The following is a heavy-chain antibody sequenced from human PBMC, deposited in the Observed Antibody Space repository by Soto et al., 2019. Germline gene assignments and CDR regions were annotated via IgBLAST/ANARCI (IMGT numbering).Heavy chain of an antibody. CDR1: GGSISSGDYS. J-gene: IGHJ5*02. D-gene: IGHD1-1*01. CDR3: ARDQLEGNWFDP. V-gene: IGHV4-30-2*01. Sequence: QLQLQESGSGLVMPSQTLSLTCAVSGGSISSGDYSWNWIRQPPGKGLEWIGYIYHSGSTLYNPSLKSRVTISVDKSKNQFSLNLSSVTAAYTAVYYCARDQLEGNWFDPWGQGTLVTVSS. CDR2: IYHSGST.